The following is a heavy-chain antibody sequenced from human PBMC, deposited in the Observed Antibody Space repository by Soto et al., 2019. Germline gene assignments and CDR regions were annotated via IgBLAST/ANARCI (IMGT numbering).Heavy chain of an antibody. V-gene: IGHV4-4*02. J-gene: IGHJ5*02. D-gene: IGHD2-15*01. Sequence: SETLSLTCGVSSGSFSSRNWWSWVRQPPGKGLEWIGEISHSGRTNYNPSLESRVTMSVDKSRNQFYLKLNFVTAADTATYYCAHRPERYCSGGSCYGANWFDPWGQGTLITVSS. CDR2: ISHSGRT. CDR1: SGSFSSRNW. CDR3: AHRPERYCSGGSCYGANWFDP.